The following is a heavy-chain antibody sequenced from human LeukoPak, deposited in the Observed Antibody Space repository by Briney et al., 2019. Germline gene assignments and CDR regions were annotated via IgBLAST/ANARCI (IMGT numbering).Heavy chain of an antibody. J-gene: IGHJ3*02. D-gene: IGHD6-19*01. CDR1: GFRLRSYG. CDR2: ISDSCEHT. CDR3: AKIQGWFNDAFHI. V-gene: IGHV3-23*01. Sequence: GGSLRLSCSASGFRLRSYGMSWVRQAPGKGLEWVSGISDSCEHTHYADSVKGRFSISRDTSTNTLFMQMNSLRVEDTAIYYCAKIQGWFNDAFHIGGQGTNVIVSS.